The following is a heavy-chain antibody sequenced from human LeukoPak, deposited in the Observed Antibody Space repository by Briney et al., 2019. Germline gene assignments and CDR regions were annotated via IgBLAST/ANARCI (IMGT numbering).Heavy chain of an antibody. V-gene: IGHV1-18*04. Sequence: GASVKLSCKASDYTFTSYGISWGRQAPGQGLERMGWISAHNGNTNYAQKLQGRVTMTTDTSTSTAYMELRSLRSDDTAVYYCARCGGSCVWFDPWGQGTLVTVSS. D-gene: IGHD2-15*01. CDR1: DYTFTSYG. CDR2: ISAHNGNT. CDR3: ARCGGSCVWFDP. J-gene: IGHJ5*02.